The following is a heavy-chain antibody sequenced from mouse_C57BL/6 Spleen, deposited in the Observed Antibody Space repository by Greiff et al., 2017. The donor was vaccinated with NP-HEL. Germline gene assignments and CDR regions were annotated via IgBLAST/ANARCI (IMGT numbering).Heavy chain of an antibody. D-gene: IGHD1-1*01. J-gene: IGHJ2*01. Sequence: QVQLQQSGPELVKPGASVKISCKASGYAFSSSWMNWVKQRPGKGLEWIGRIYPGDGDTNYNGKFKGKATLTADKSSSTAYMQLSSLTSDDSAVYFCARRDYYGSSDGYWGQGTTLTVSS. CDR2: IYPGDGDT. CDR1: GYAFSSSW. CDR3: ARRDYYGSSDGY. V-gene: IGHV1-82*01.